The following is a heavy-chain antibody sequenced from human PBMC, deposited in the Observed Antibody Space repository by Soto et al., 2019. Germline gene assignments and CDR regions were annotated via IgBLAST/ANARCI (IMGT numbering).Heavy chain of an antibody. Sequence: ASVKVSCTASGYTFTGYYMHWVRQAPGQGFEWMGWINPNSGGTNYAQKFQGWVTMTRDTSISTAYMELSRLRSDDTAVYYCARDYCSGGSCYRHQFDYWGQGTLVTVSS. J-gene: IGHJ4*02. CDR1: GYTFTGYY. CDR3: ARDYCSGGSCYRHQFDY. D-gene: IGHD2-15*01. CDR2: INPNSGGT. V-gene: IGHV1-2*04.